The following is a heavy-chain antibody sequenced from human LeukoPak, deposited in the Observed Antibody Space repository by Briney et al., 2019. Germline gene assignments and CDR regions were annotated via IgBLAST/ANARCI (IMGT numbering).Heavy chain of an antibody. CDR1: GYTFTGYY. J-gene: IGHJ5*02. CDR3: ARVDTAMITWFDP. D-gene: IGHD5-18*01. Sequence: ASVKVSCKASGYTFTGYYMHWVRQAPGQGLEWMGWINPNSGGTNYAQKFQGRVTMTRDTSISTAYMELSRLRSDDTAVYYCARVDTAMITWFDPWGQGTLVTVSS. V-gene: IGHV1-2*02. CDR2: INPNSGGT.